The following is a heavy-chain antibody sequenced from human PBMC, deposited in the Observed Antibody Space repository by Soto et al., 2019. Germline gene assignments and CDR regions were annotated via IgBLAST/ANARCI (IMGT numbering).Heavy chain of an antibody. CDR3: AKVITVATSDPFDY. V-gene: IGHV3-23*01. Sequence: DVQLLESGGGLVQPGGSLRLSCATSGFTFSSYAMSWVRQAPGKGLEWVSAIRGSGDSTYYAGSVKGRFTISRDSSMNTLFLQMNSLRAEDTAVYFCAKVITVATSDPFDYWGQGTLVTVSS. CDR2: IRGSGDST. D-gene: IGHD2-15*01. CDR1: GFTFSSYA. J-gene: IGHJ4*02.